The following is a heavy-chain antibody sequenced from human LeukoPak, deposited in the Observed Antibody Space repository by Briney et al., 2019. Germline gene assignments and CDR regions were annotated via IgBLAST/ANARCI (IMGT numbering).Heavy chain of an antibody. CDR3: ARGQVGYYYDSSGYYPYGGYDAFDI. CDR1: GFTFSDYY. V-gene: IGHV3-11*01. J-gene: IGHJ3*02. D-gene: IGHD3-22*01. Sequence: GGSLRLSCAASGFTFSDYYMSWIRQAPGKGLEWVSYISSSGSTIYYADSVKGRFTISRDNAKNSLYLQMNSLRAEDTAVYYCARGQVGYYYDSSGYYPYGGYDAFDIWGQGTMVTVSS. CDR2: ISSSGSTI.